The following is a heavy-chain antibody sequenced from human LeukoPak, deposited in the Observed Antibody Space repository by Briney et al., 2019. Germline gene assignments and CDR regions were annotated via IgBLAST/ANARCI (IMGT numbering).Heavy chain of an antibody. D-gene: IGHD3-10*01. CDR1: GDSISTYF. J-gene: IGHJ4*02. V-gene: IGHV4-4*07. CDR2: VYPSGTT. CDR3: ARESMVRGVTYFDY. Sequence: PSETLSLTCTVSGDSISTYFWSWIRRPAGKGLEWIGRVYPSGTTKYNFSLKSRVTMSVDTSENHFSLKLISVTAADTAVYYCARESMVRGVTYFDYWGQGTLVTISS.